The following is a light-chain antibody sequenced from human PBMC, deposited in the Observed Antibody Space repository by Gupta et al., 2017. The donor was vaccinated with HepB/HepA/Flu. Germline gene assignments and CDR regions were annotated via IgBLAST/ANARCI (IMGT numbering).Light chain of an antibody. J-gene: IGLJ3*02. CDR2: VNN. V-gene: IGLV1-44*01. CDR3: AAWDDCLNGPV. CDR1: ITNTRTYT. Sequence: VFTQPPTASGSPGQAVTHSVSGGITNTRTYTVNWYLQPPGTAPKLLLYVNNWRPAGVPARFSGSKSGSSASLAIRGLQSEDECDYYCAAWDDCLNGPVFGGGTKLTVL.